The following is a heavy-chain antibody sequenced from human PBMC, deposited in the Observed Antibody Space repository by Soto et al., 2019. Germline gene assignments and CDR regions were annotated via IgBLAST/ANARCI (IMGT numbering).Heavy chain of an antibody. CDR3: AKDFTTMVRLCDY. Sequence: EVQLVESGGALVQPGRSLRLSCAASGFTFDDYAMHWVRQAPGKGPEWVSGISWDSTSIGYADSVKGRFTISRDNAKKSLYLQMNSLRAEDMAVYFCAKDFTTMVRLCDYWGQGTLVTVSS. V-gene: IGHV3-9*03. D-gene: IGHD5-18*01. CDR2: ISWDSTSI. CDR1: GFTFDDYA. J-gene: IGHJ4*02.